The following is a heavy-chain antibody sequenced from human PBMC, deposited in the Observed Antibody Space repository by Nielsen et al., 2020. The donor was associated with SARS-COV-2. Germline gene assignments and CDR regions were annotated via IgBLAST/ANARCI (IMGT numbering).Heavy chain of an antibody. V-gene: IGHV3-30*18. CDR3: AKDWTAIVVVPSGGVDY. Sequence: GESLKISCSASGFTFSTYGMHLVRQAPGKGLEWVAAISYDGSNKYYVDSVKGRFTISRDNSKNTLYLQMSSLREEDTAVYYCAKDWTAIVVVPSGGVDYWGQGTLVTVSS. J-gene: IGHJ4*02. D-gene: IGHD2-15*01. CDR1: GFTFSTYG. CDR2: ISYDGSNK.